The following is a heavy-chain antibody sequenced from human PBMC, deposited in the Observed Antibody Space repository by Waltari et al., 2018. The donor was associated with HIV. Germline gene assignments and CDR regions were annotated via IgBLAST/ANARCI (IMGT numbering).Heavy chain of an antibody. D-gene: IGHD6-13*01. V-gene: IGHV1-2*06. J-gene: IGHJ5*02. CDR2: INPNSGGT. CDR1: GYTFTGYY. Sequence: QVQLVQSGAEVKKPGASVKVSCTASGYTFTGYYMHWVRQAPGQGLEWMGRINPNSGGTNYAQKFQGRVTMTRDTSISTAYMELSRLRSDDTAVYYCARDGIAAAGRGNWFDPWGQGTLVTVSS. CDR3: ARDGIAAAGRGNWFDP.